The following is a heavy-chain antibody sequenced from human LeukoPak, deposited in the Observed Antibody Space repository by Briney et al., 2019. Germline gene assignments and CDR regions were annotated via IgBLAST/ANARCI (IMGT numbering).Heavy chain of an antibody. J-gene: IGHJ4*01. Sequence: GRSLRLSCAASGFTFSSYAMSWVRQAPGKGLEWVSAISGSGGSTYYADSVKGRFTISRDNSKNTLYLQMNSLRAEDTAVYYCAYLYDFWSGPPDYWGHGTLVTVSS. CDR3: AYLYDFWSGPPDY. V-gene: IGHV3-23*01. CDR1: GFTFSSYA. CDR2: ISGSGGST. D-gene: IGHD3-3*01.